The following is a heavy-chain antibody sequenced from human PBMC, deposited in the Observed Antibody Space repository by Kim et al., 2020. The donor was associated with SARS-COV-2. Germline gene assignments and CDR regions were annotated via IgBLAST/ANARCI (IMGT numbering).Heavy chain of an antibody. Sequence: NPPPKSRVTISVDTPKNQYSLRLSSVAAADTAVYCCARLDGYSGYDFDYWGQGTLVTVSS. CDR3: ARLDGYSGYDFDY. V-gene: IGHV4-39*01. J-gene: IGHJ4*02. D-gene: IGHD5-12*01.